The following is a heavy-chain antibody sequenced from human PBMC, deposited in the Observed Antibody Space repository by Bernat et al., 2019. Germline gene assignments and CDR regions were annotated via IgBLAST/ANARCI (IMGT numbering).Heavy chain of an antibody. J-gene: IGHJ4*02. CDR2: IGASGSDT. Sequence: EVQLLESGGGLVQPGGSLRLSCAGYGFIFSAFSMGWVRQAPGRGLEWVSAIGASGSDTYYADSVKGRFIISRDNSGNTLRLQMNSLRVDDTSVYYCVKYIPGTYPDYWGQGTLVTVSS. CDR3: VKYIPGTYPDY. V-gene: IGHV3-23*01. CDR1: GFIFSAFS. D-gene: IGHD2-2*02.